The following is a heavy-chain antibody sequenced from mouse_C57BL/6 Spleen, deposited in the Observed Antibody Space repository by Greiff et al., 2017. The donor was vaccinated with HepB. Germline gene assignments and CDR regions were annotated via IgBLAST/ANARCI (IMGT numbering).Heavy chain of an antibody. CDR3: AREGYGSKGYFDV. D-gene: IGHD1-1*01. J-gene: IGHJ1*03. V-gene: IGHV3-6*01. CDR2: ISYDGSN. CDR1: GYSITSGYY. Sequence: VQLQQSGPGLVKPSQSLSLTCSVPGYSITSGYYWNWIRQFPGNNLEWMGYISYDGSNNYNPSLKNRISITRDTSKNQFFLKLNSVTTEDTATYYCAREGYGSKGYFDVWGTGTTVTVSS.